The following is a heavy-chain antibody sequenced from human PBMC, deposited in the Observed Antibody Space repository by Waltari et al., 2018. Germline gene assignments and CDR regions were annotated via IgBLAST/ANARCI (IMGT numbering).Heavy chain of an antibody. CDR3: ARLFDTYGTHYYGMDV. D-gene: IGHD5-18*01. J-gene: IGHJ6*02. Sequence: EVQLVESGGGLVQPGGSLRRSCASSGFTVSSNYMSWVRHAPGKGLEWVSVIYSGGRTYYADSMKGRFTIARDNSKNTLYLQMNSLRAEDTAVYYCARLFDTYGTHYYGMDVWGQGTTVTVSS. CDR1: GFTVSSNY. CDR2: IYSGGRT. V-gene: IGHV3-66*02.